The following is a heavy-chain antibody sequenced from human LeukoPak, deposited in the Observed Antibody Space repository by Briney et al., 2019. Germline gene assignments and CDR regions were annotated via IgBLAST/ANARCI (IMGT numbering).Heavy chain of an antibody. V-gene: IGHV3-74*01. CDR2: VNNVGNRT. Sequence: GGSLRLSCAVSEFTFNAYWIHWVRQTPGKGLVWFCGVNNVGNRTHYADSVKGRFTISRDNGKSTVYLQMNSLRVDDTAVYFCARDLGGPFDYWGQGSLVTVSS. J-gene: IGHJ4*02. CDR3: ARDLGGPFDY. CDR1: EFTFNAYW.